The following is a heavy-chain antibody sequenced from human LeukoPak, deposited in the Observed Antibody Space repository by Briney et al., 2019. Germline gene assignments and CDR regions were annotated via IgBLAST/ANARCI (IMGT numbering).Heavy chain of an antibody. CDR3: ARGRITMVRGVTRVYYFDY. J-gene: IGHJ4*02. Sequence: SVKVSCKASGYTFTSYAISWVRQAPGQGLEWMGRIIPILGIANYAQKFQGRVTITADKSTSTAYMELSSLRSEDTAVYYCARGRITMVRGVTRVYYFDYWGQGTLVTVSS. D-gene: IGHD3-10*01. CDR1: GYTFTSYA. CDR2: IIPILGIA. V-gene: IGHV1-69*04.